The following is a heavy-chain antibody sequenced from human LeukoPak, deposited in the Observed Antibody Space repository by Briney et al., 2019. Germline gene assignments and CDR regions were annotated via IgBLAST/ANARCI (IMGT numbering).Heavy chain of an antibody. CDR3: AADTSGYYYFDS. CDR2: IFYSGRSYYGGRT. V-gene: IGHV4-31*03. D-gene: IGHD3-22*01. CDR1: GGSISRGGYY. J-gene: IGHJ4*02. Sequence: KPSETLSLTCTVSGGSISRGGYYWSWIRQHPGKGLEWIGYIFYSGRSYYGGRTYYNPSLKSRISISVDTSKNQFSLKLTSVTAADSAVYYCAADTSGYYYFDSWGQGNLVTVSS.